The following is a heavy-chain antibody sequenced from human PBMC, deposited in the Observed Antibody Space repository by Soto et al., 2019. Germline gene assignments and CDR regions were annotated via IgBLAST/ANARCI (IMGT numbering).Heavy chain of an antibody. CDR3: ARAPRAVTFGGVIVIPPSQIDP. CDR2: IYYSGST. V-gene: IGHV4-31*03. D-gene: IGHD3-16*02. CDR1: CGSISSGGYY. Sequence: LSLTCTVSCGSISSGGYYWSWIRQHPGKGLEWIGYIYYSGSTYYNPSLKSRVTISVDTSKNQFSLKLSSVTAADTAVYYCARAPRAVTFGGVIVIPPSQIDPWGQGTLVTVSS. J-gene: IGHJ5*02.